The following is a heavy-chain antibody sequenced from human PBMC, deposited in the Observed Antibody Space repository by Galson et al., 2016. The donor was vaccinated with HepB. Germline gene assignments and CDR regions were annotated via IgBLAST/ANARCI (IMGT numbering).Heavy chain of an antibody. J-gene: IGHJ4*02. D-gene: IGHD3-10*01. CDR2: ISYDGTYT. CDR3: ARVKGRGVNLSFFDN. Sequence: SLRLSCAASGFTFSSYAMHWVRQAPGKGLEWVAVISYDGTYTSFGDSVAGRFSISRDSSTNTLSLQMNSLRPDDTAVYYCARVKGRGVNLSFFDNWGQGTLATVSS. CDR1: GFTFSSYA. V-gene: IGHV3-30*04.